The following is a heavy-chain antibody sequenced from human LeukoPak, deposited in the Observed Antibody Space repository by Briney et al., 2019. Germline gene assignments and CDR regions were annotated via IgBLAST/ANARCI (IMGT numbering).Heavy chain of an antibody. CDR2: ISSGSRYV. Sequence: RGSLRLSCAASGFTFSTYSINWVRPAPGKGLEWVSSISSGSRYVYYADSVKGRFIIPRDKAKNSLYLQMNSLRAEDPAVYYCARGYVALGYFDYWGRGTLVTVSS. CDR1: GFTFSTYS. D-gene: IGHD3-16*01. V-gene: IGHV3-21*01. CDR3: ARGYVALGYFDY. J-gene: IGHJ4*02.